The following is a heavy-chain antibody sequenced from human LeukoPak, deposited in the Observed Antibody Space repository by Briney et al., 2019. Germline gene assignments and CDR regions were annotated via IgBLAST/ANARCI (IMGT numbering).Heavy chain of an antibody. CDR1: GYMVSDYY. V-gene: IGHV1-2*02. CDR3: ARVRDNACDY. Sequence: ASVTVSCKTSGYMVSDYYMHWVRQAPGQGLEWMGWLRGDTGDTDSPQKFKGRVTMTRDTATNTAYMQLSRLTYDDTALYFCARVRDNACDYWGQGTRVTVSS. J-gene: IGHJ4*02. D-gene: IGHD1-1*01. CDR2: LRGDTGDT.